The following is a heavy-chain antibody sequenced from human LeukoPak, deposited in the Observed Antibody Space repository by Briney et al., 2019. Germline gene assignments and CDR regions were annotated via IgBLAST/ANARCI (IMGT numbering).Heavy chain of an antibody. CDR3: ARGVVLRYFDWLSHGAFDI. Sequence: ASVKVSCKASGYTFTGYYIHWVRQAPGQGLEWMGWINPNSDGSNYAQEFLGRVTMTRDTSISTAYMELNRLRSDDTAVYYCARGVVLRYFDWLSHGAFDIWGQGTMVTVSS. D-gene: IGHD3-9*01. CDR1: GYTFTGYY. V-gene: IGHV1-2*02. CDR2: INPNSDGS. J-gene: IGHJ3*02.